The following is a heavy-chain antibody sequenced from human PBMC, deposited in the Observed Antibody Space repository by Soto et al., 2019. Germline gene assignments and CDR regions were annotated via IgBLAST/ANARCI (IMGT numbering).Heavy chain of an antibody. D-gene: IGHD6-19*01. J-gene: IGHJ4*02. CDR3: ARGVAGPYFDY. CDR1: GGSFSGYY. Sequence: QVQLQQWGAGLLKPSETLSLTCAVYGGSFSGYYWSWIRQPPGKGLEWIGEINHSGSTNYNPSLKSRVTISVDTSKNQFSLKLSSVTAADTAVYYCARGVAGPYFDYWGQGTLVTVSS. V-gene: IGHV4-34*01. CDR2: INHSGST.